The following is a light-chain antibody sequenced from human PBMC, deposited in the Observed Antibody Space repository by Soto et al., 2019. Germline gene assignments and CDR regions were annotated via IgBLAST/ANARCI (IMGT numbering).Light chain of an antibody. CDR1: QSITTW. Sequence: DIQMTQSPSTLSASVGDRVTITCRASQSITTWLAWYQQKPGKAPKLLIYRASSLESGVPSRFSGSGSGTEFTLTISSRQPDDSATYYCQQYNSYSRTFGQGTKVEIK. CDR3: QQYNSYSRT. CDR2: RAS. V-gene: IGKV1-5*03. J-gene: IGKJ1*01.